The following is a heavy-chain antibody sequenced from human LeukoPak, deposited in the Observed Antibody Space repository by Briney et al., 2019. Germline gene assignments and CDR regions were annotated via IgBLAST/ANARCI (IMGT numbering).Heavy chain of an antibody. V-gene: IGHV1-24*01. J-gene: IGHJ3*02. D-gene: IGHD6-6*01. CDR1: GYTLTELS. CDR3: ASISAGAFDI. CDR2: FDPEDGET. Sequence: ASVKVSCKVSGYTLTELSMHWVRQAPGKGLEWMGGFDPEDGETIYAQKFQGRVTMTRDTSTSTVYMELSSLRSEDTAVYYCASISAGAFDIWGQGTMVTVSS.